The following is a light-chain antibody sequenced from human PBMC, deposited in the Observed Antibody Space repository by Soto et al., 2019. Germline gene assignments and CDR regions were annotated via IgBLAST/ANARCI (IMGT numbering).Light chain of an antibody. CDR3: QQRSNWPIT. V-gene: IGKV3D-20*02. J-gene: IGKJ5*01. Sequence: EIVLTQSPGTLSLSPGERATLSCRASQSVSNSYLAWYQQIPGQAPRLLIYGASNRATGIPDRFSGSGSGTDFTLTISSLEPEDFAVYYCQQRSNWPITFGQGTRLE. CDR2: GAS. CDR1: QSVSNSY.